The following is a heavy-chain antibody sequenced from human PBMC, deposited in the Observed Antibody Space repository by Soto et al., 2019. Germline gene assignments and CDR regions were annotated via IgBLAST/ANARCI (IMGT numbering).Heavy chain of an antibody. CDR3: ATQTYVGATGPWFDP. CDR1: EDTLRNYA. CDR2: FDPEDGET. V-gene: IGHV1-24*01. J-gene: IGHJ5*02. Sequence: ASVKVSCKSSEDTLRNYAIIWVRQDTGKGLEWMGGFDPEDGETIYAQKFQGGVTMTEDTSTDTAYMELSSLRSEDTAVYYCATQTYVGATGPWFDPWGQGTLVNVSS. D-gene: IGHD1-26*01.